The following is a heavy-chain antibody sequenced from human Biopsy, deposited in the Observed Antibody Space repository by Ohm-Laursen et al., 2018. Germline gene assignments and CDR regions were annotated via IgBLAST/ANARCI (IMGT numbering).Heavy chain of an antibody. CDR3: ARHAPSYSGSYWRYFDL. CDR2: IYYTGST. CDR1: GGSTSSYY. V-gene: IGHV4-59*08. D-gene: IGHD1-26*01. J-gene: IGHJ2*01. Sequence: SDTLSLTCTVSGGSTSSYYWSWIRQPPGKGLEWIGYIYYTGSTNYNPSLKSQVTISVDMSMNHLSLRLTSVTAADTAVYYCARHAPSYSGSYWRYFDLWGRGTLVTVSS.